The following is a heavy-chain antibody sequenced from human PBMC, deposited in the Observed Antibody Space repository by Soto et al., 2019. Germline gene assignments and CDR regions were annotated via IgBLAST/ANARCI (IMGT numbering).Heavy chain of an antibody. J-gene: IGHJ5*02. Sequence: GESLKISCKVSGYSFSSFWITWVRQMPGKGLEWMGRIDPSDSYANYSPSFQGHVTFSADKSINTAYLQWSSLKASDTAMYYCGRVRVDKAEGWFDPWGQGTLVTSPQ. D-gene: IGHD5-18*01. CDR2: IDPSDSYA. V-gene: IGHV5-10-1*01. CDR3: GRVRVDKAEGWFDP. CDR1: GYSFSSFW.